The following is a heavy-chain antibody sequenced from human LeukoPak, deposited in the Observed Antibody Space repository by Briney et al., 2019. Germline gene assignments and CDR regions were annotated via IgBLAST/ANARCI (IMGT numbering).Heavy chain of an antibody. V-gene: IGHV1-69*02. CDR2: IIPILGIA. CDR1: GYTFTGYY. J-gene: IGHJ4*02. Sequence: SVKVSCKASGYTFTGYYMHWVRQAPGQGLEWMGRIIPILGIANYAQKFQGRVTITADKSTSTAYMELSSLRSEDTAVYYCVSPFSSGWPFDYWGQGTLVTVSS. CDR3: VSPFSSGWPFDY. D-gene: IGHD6-19*01.